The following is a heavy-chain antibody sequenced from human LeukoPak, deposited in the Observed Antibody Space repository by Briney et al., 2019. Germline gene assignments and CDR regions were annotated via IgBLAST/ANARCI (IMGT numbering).Heavy chain of an antibody. CDR1: GFTFRDYA. CDR3: VKDDGWVQYAN. V-gene: IGHV3-23*01. Sequence: GRSLRLSCTGSGFTFRDYAMSWFRQAPGKGLEWVSGIRADAVTTYYADSVKGRFIISRDNSKNTVYLQMNSLSAEDAAVYYCVKDDGWVQYANWGQGTLVTVSS. D-gene: IGHD5-24*01. CDR2: IRADAVTT. J-gene: IGHJ4*02.